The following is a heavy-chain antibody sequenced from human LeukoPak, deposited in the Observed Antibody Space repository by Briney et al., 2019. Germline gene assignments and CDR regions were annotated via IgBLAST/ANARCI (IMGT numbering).Heavy chain of an antibody. Sequence: ASVTVSFKASGYTFTIYYMHWVRQAPGQGLGWMGIINPSGGSTSYAQKFQGRVTMTRDTSTSTVYMELSSLRSEDPAVYYCARGGLIPERRSPDYWGQGTLVTVSS. CDR2: INPSGGST. CDR3: ARGGLIPERRSPDY. J-gene: IGHJ4*02. CDR1: GYTFTIYY. D-gene: IGHD1-1*01. V-gene: IGHV1-46*01.